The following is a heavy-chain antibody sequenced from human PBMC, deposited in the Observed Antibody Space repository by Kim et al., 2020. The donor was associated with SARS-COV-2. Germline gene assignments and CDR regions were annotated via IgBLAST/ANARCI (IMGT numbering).Heavy chain of an antibody. CDR1: GFTFSSYA. J-gene: IGHJ6*02. D-gene: IGHD3-10*01. V-gene: IGHV3-23*01. CDR3: AKDSRFGDSYGMDV. CDR2: ISGSGGST. Sequence: GGSLRLSCAASGFTFSSYAMSWVRQAPGKGLEWVSAISGSGGSTYYADSVKGRFTISRDNSKNTLYLQMNSLRAEDTAVYYCAKDSRFGDSYGMDVWGQGTTVTVSS.